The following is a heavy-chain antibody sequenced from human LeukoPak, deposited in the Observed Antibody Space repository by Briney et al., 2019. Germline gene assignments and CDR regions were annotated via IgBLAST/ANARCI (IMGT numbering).Heavy chain of an antibody. V-gene: IGHV3-23*01. CDR3: ARLRYFDWPYFDY. CDR2: ISGSGGST. D-gene: IGHD3-9*01. J-gene: IGHJ4*02. Sequence: GGSLRLSCAASGFTFSSYGMSWVRQAPGKGLEWVSAISGSGGSTYYADSVKGRFTISRDNSKNTLYLQMNSLRAEDTAVYYCARLRYFDWPYFDYGGQGTLVTVSS. CDR1: GFTFSSYG.